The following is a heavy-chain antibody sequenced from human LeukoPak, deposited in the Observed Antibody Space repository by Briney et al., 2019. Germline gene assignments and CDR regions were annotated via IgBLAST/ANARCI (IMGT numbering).Heavy chain of an antibody. Sequence: PSETLSLTCTVSGGSISSYYWTWFRQPPGKGLEWIGYIYDSGSTNYNPSLKSRVTISVDTSKNQFSLKLSSMTAADTVVYYCARENYYDSSGRLSAFDIWGQGTMVTVSS. CDR3: ARENYYDSSGRLSAFDI. J-gene: IGHJ3*02. CDR1: GGSISSYY. V-gene: IGHV4-59*01. D-gene: IGHD3-22*01. CDR2: IYDSGST.